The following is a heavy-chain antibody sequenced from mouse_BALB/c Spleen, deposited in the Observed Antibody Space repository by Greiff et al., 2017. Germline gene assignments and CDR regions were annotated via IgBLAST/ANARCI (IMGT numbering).Heavy chain of an antibody. D-gene: IGHD2-14*01. CDR1: GFNIKDTY. J-gene: IGHJ4*01. CDR3: ARRYDYAMDY. V-gene: IGHV14-3*02. CDR2: IDPANGNT. Sequence: VQLKESGAELVKPGASVKLSCTASGFNIKDTYMHWVKQRPEQGLEWIGRIDPANGNTKYDPKFQGKATITADTSSNTAYLQLSSLTSEDTAVYYCARRYDYAMDYWGQGTSVTVSS.